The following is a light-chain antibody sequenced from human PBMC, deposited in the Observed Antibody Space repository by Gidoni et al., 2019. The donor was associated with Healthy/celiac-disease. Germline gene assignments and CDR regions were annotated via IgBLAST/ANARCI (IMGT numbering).Light chain of an antibody. J-gene: IGKJ1*01. V-gene: IGKV1-5*01. Sequence: DIQMPQSPSTLSASVGDRVTITCRARQSISSWFACYQQKPGEAPKLLIYDASSLESGVPSRFSGSGSGTEFTLTISSLQPDYFATYYCQQYNSYWTFGQGTKVEIK. CDR3: QQYNSYWT. CDR1: QSISSW. CDR2: DAS.